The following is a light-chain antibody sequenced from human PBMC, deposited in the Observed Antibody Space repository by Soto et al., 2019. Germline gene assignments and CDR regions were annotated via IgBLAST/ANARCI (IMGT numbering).Light chain of an antibody. CDR3: QQYGSSPKT. J-gene: IGKJ1*01. CDR2: GAS. CDR1: QSVRSN. Sequence: EIVMTQSPATLSVSPGERATLSCRASQSVRSNLAWYQQKRGQSPRLLIYGASTRATGIPARFSGSGSETQFTLTISRLEPEDFAVYYCQQYGSSPKTFGQGTKVDIK. V-gene: IGKV3-15*01.